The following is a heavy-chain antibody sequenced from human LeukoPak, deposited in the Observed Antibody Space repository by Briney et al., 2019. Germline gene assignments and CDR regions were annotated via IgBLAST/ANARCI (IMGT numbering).Heavy chain of an antibody. V-gene: IGHV1-24*01. CDR2: FDPEDGET. J-gene: IGHJ3*02. D-gene: IGHD2-2*01. CDR1: GYTLTELS. CDR3: ARGNNKPYCSSTSCHPADDAFDI. Sequence: GASVKVSCKVSGYTLTELSMHWVRQAPGKGLEWMGGFDPEDGETIYAQKFQGRVTMTEDTSTDTAYMELSSLRSEDTAVYYCARGNNKPYCSSTSCHPADDAFDIWGQGTMVTVSS.